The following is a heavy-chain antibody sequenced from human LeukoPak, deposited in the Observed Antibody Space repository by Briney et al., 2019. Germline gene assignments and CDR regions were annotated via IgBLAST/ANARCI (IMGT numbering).Heavy chain of an antibody. V-gene: IGHV3-7*01. CDR1: GFTFSSYW. Sequence: PGGSLRLSCAASGFTFSSYWMSWVRQAPGKGLEWVATINQDASEKDYVDSVKGRFTISRDNARTSLYLQMNSLRAEDTAVYYCAKSTSLRYFDWLEFDYWGQGTLVTVSS. CDR2: INQDASEK. J-gene: IGHJ4*02. D-gene: IGHD3-9*01. CDR3: AKSTSLRYFDWLEFDY.